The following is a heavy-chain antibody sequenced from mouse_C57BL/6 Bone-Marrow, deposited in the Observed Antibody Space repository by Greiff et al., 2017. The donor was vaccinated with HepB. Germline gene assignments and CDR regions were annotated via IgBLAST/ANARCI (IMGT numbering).Heavy chain of an antibody. D-gene: IGHD2-2*01. Sequence: VQLKESGPELVKPGASVKMSCKASGYTFTDYNMHWVKQSHGKSLEWIGYINPNNGGTSYNQKFKGKATLTVNKSSSTAYMELRSLTSEDSAVYYCARHDGYAYYFDYWGQGTTLTVSS. J-gene: IGHJ2*01. CDR2: INPNNGGT. CDR1: GYTFTDYN. V-gene: IGHV1-22*01. CDR3: ARHDGYAYYFDY.